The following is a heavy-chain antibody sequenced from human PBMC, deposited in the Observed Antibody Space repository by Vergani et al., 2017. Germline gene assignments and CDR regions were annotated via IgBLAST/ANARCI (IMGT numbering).Heavy chain of an antibody. V-gene: IGHV3-9*01. Sequence: EVQLLESGGSLKQPGGSVRLSCAASGFTFSTCAMHWVRQAPGKGLEWVSGISWNSNSIGYADSVKGRFTISRDNAKNSLYLQMNSLRAEDTALYYCAKDLGTSSGGGWFDPWGQGTLVTVSS. CDR1: GFTFSTCA. CDR2: ISWNSNSI. D-gene: IGHD6-6*01. CDR3: AKDLGTSSGGGWFDP. J-gene: IGHJ5*02.